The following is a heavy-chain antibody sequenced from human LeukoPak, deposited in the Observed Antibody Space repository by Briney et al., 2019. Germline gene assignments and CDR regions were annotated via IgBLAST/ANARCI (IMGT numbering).Heavy chain of an antibody. V-gene: IGHV3-30*04. D-gene: IGHD3-3*01. Sequence: GGSLRLSCAASEFTFSSYTMHWVRQAPGKGLEWVALISYDGSDKYYADSVKGRFTISRDNSKNTLYLQMNNLRAEDATMYYCARAPSGYYPYFVCWGQGTLVTVSS. CDR1: EFTFSSYT. CDR3: ARAPSGYYPYFVC. CDR2: ISYDGSDK. J-gene: IGHJ4*02.